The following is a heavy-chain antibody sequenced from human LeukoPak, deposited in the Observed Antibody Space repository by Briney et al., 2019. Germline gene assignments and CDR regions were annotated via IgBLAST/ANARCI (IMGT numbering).Heavy chain of an antibody. Sequence: QPGGSLRLSCAASGFTFSGSAMHWVRQASGKGLEWVGRIRRKANSYATAYAASVKGRFTISRDDSKNTAYLQMNSLRAEDTAVYYCAKVSRMLTGTTDAFDIWGQGTMVTVSS. D-gene: IGHD1-7*01. CDR3: AKVSRMLTGTTDAFDI. J-gene: IGHJ3*02. V-gene: IGHV3-73*01. CDR1: GFTFSGSA. CDR2: IRRKANSYAT.